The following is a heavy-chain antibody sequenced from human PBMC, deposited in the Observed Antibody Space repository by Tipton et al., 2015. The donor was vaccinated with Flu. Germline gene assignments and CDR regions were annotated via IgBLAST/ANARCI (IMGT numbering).Heavy chain of an antibody. V-gene: IGHV4-59*01. Sequence: TLSLTCNVSGGSISSYYWSWIRQPPGKGLEWIGCIHHTGSTKYNPSLKSRVTLSVDTSKNQFSLKVISVNAADTAVYYCARGVRPINMVGGVINWFDPWGQGTLVTVSS. CDR1: GGSISSYY. D-gene: IGHD3-10*01. J-gene: IGHJ5*02. CDR2: IHHTGST. CDR3: ARGVRPINMVGGVINWFDP.